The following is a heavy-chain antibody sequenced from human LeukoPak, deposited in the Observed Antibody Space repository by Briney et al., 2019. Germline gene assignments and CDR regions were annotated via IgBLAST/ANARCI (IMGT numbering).Heavy chain of an antibody. Sequence: ASVKVSCKASGGTFSSYAISWVRRAPGQGLEWMGGIIPIFGTANYAQKFQGRVTITTDESTSTAYMELSSLRSEDTAVYYCARTPYYDILTASSYYYYYYMDVWGKGTTVTVSS. D-gene: IGHD3-9*01. V-gene: IGHV1-69*05. CDR3: ARTPYYDILTASSYYYYYYMDV. CDR1: GGTFSSYA. J-gene: IGHJ6*03. CDR2: IIPIFGTA.